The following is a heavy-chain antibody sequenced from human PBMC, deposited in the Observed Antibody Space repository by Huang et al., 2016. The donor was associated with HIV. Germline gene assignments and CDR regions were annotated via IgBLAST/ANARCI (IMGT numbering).Heavy chain of an antibody. V-gene: IGHV4-30-4*08. CDR2: VYYSGST. Sequence: QVRLQESGPGLVRPSQTLALTCTVSGVPISSGGFYWTWIRRPPEKGLEWIGYVYYSGSTHYNPSLKSRVTISVDMSKNQFYLKLNSVTAADTAVYYCARVPYDGRGYHWWGQGTLVTVSS. CDR1: GVPISSGGFY. J-gene: IGHJ4*02. D-gene: IGHD3-22*01. CDR3: ARVPYDGRGYHW.